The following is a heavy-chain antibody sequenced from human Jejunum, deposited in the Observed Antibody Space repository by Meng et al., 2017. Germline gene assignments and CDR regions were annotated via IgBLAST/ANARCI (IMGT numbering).Heavy chain of an antibody. CDR1: GASMSSGNYY. J-gene: IGHJ2*01. V-gene: IGHV4-31*01. CDR2: IYYSGST. D-gene: IGHD1-1*01. CDR3: ARVNWTSSYWYFDL. Sequence: HRQEPGPGLVNPSQTLSLTCTVSGASMSSGNYYWTWIRQHPGKGLEWIGYIYYSGSTYYNPSLQSLVTISIDMSENQFSLKLTSVTAADTAVYYCARVNWTSSYWYFDLWGRGTLVTVSS.